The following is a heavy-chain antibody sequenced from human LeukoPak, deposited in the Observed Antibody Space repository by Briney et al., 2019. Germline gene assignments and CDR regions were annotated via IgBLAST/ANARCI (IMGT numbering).Heavy chain of an antibody. CDR1: GYRFTGYY. D-gene: IGHD2-21*02. J-gene: IGHJ4*02. CDR3: VREAYCGGDCYPTDY. Sequence: VKVSCKASGYRFTGYYLHWVRQAPGQGLEWMGRINPSSGGTNYAQKFQGRVTMTRDTSITTAYMELSRLRSDDTAVYYCVREAYCGGDCYPTDYWGQGTLVTVSS. V-gene: IGHV1-2*06. CDR2: INPSSGGT.